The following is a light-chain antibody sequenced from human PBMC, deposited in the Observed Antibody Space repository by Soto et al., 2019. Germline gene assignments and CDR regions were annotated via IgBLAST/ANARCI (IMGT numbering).Light chain of an antibody. J-gene: IGKJ1*01. Sequence: DIQMTQSPSSLSASVGDRVTITCRASQSISTYLNWYQHKSGRAPKLLIHAASSLQSGVPSRFSGSGSVTDFTLTIRGLQPEDSATSDCQPTYSTLWTFGQGTNVEIK. CDR3: QPTYSTLWT. CDR2: AAS. V-gene: IGKV1-39*01. CDR1: QSISTY.